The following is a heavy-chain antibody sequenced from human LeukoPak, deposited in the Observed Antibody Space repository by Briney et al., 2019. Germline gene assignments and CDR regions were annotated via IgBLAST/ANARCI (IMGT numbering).Heavy chain of an antibody. V-gene: IGHV3-48*03. CDR3: ARDHWSSSHFDY. J-gene: IGHJ4*02. CDR1: GFTFSSYE. CDR2: ISSSGSTI. Sequence: GRSLRLSCAASGFTFSSYEMNWVRQAPGKGLEWVSYISSSGSTIYYADSVKGRFTISRDNAKNSLYLQMNSLRAEDTAVYYCARDHWSSSHFDYWGQGTLVTVSS. D-gene: IGHD6-6*01.